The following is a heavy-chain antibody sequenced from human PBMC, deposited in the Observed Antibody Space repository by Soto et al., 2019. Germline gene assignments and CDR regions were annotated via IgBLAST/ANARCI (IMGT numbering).Heavy chain of an antibody. J-gene: IGHJ6*02. CDR3: ARHEGVPAADGLDV. V-gene: IGHV5-10-1*01. Sequence: EVQLVQSGAEVKRPGESLRISCKGSGYRFTSYWITWVRQLPVKGLEWMGRIDPSDSYTTYSPSFQGHITISADKSLSTADRQGSSLKASDTAVYYCARHEGVPAADGLDVWGQGTTVTVSS. CDR2: IDPSDSYT. D-gene: IGHD2-2*01. CDR1: GYRFTSYW.